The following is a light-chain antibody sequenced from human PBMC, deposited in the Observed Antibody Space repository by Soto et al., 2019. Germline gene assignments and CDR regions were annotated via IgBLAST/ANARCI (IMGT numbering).Light chain of an antibody. CDR3: QQYQNLWT. V-gene: IGKV3-15*01. Sequence: ILITQSPSTLSVSLGERATLSCRAGQTIYSNVAWYQQRPGQAPRLLIYRASTRATGVPARFSGSGSGTEFTLTISSLQSEDFAIYYCQQYQNLWTFGQGTKVAI. CDR1: QTIYSN. J-gene: IGKJ1*01. CDR2: RAS.